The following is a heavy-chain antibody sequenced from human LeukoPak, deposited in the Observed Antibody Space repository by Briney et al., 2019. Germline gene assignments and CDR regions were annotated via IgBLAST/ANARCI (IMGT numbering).Heavy chain of an antibody. J-gene: IGHJ4*02. Sequence: ASVKVSCKASGGTFSSYAISWVRQAPGQGLEWMGRIIPILGIANYAQKFQGRVTITADKSTSTAYMELSSLRSEDTAVYYCASKEVSSYGLKPFDYWGQGILVTVSS. V-gene: IGHV1-69*04. CDR2: IIPILGIA. CDR3: ASKEVSSYGLKPFDY. D-gene: IGHD5-18*01. CDR1: GGTFSSYA.